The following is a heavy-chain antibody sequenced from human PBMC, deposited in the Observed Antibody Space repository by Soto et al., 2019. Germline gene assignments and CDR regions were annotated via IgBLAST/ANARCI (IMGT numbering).Heavy chain of an antibody. CDR2: IYYSGST. Sequence: SETLSLTCTVSGGSISSYYWSWIRQPPGKGLEWIGYIYYSGSTNYNPSLKSRVTISVDTSKNQFSLKLSSVTAADTAVYYCAGAVEMGTISFGPWGQGTLVTVSS. CDR3: AGAVEMGTISFGP. J-gene: IGHJ5*02. D-gene: IGHD1-1*01. CDR1: GGSISSYY. V-gene: IGHV4-59*01.